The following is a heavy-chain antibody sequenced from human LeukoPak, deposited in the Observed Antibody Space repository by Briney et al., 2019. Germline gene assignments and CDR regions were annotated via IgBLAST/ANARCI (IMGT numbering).Heavy chain of an antibody. Sequence: ASETLSLTCTVSGGSFSTYYWSWIRQPPGKGLEWIGYIYYSGSSNYNPSLKSRVTISVDTSKNQFSLKLSSVTAADTAMYYCARHRRTTGTTSHYFDYWGQGTLVTVSS. J-gene: IGHJ4*02. CDR1: GGSFSTYY. V-gene: IGHV4-59*08. CDR3: ARHRRTTGTTSHYFDY. D-gene: IGHD1-7*01. CDR2: IYYSGSS.